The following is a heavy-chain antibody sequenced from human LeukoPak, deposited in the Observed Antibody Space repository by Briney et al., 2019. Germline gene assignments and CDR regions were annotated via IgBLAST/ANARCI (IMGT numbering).Heavy chain of an antibody. V-gene: IGHV3-23*01. Sequence: GGSLRLSCAASGFTFSSYAMSWVRQAPGKGLEWVSAISGSGGSTYYADSVKGRFTISRDSSKNTLYLQMNSLRAEDTAVYYCAKGSDIVVVPAAMDPFAFDYWGQGTLVTVSS. D-gene: IGHD2-2*01. CDR2: ISGSGGST. CDR3: AKGSDIVVVPAAMDPFAFDY. CDR1: GFTFSSYA. J-gene: IGHJ4*02.